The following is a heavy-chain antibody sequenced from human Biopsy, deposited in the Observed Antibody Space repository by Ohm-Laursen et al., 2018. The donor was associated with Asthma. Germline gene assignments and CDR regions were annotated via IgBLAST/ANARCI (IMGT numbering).Heavy chain of an antibody. V-gene: IGHV1-18*01. CDR3: ARAVDYSHYYGIDV. CDR1: GYTFNSAV. J-gene: IGHJ6*04. CDR2: ISVYNGNT. D-gene: IGHD3-10*01. Sequence: SVKVSCKASGYTFNSAVITWVRQAPGQGLEWMGWISVYNGNTKVAQKLQDRVTMITDTSTSTAYMELRSLRSDDTAVYFCARAVDYSHYYGIDVWGKGATVTVSP.